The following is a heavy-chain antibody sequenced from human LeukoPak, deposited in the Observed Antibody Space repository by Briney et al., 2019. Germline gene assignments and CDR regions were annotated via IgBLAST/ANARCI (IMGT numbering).Heavy chain of an antibody. CDR2: IYTGGGT. J-gene: IGHJ4*02. CDR1: GFTVSSNY. D-gene: IGHD5-24*01. V-gene: IGHV3-66*01. Sequence: GGSLRLSCAASGFTVSSNYMSWVRQAPGKGLEWVSTIYTGGGTYYAASVRDRFSISRDNSKNSLYLQMNSLRAEDTAVYYCARGFQDENGYKNYFDPWGQGTLVTVSS. CDR3: ARGFQDENGYKNYFDP.